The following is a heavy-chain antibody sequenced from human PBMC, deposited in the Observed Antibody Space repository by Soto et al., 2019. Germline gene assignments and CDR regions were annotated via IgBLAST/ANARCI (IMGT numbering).Heavy chain of an antibody. J-gene: IGHJ4*02. D-gene: IGHD6-13*01. CDR1: GFTFSSYS. CDR2: ISSSSSYI. Sequence: EVQLVESGGGLVKPGGSLRLSCAASGFTFSSYSMNWVRQAPGKGLEWVSSISSSSSYIYYADSVKGRFTISRDNAKNSLYLQMNSLRAEDKAVYYCARDPPSRIAAAGKNYFDYWGQGTLVTVSS. CDR3: ARDPPSRIAAAGKNYFDY. V-gene: IGHV3-21*01.